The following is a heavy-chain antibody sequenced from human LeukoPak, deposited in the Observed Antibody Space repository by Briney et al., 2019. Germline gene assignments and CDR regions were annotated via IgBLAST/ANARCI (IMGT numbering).Heavy chain of an antibody. V-gene: IGHV4-30-2*01. D-gene: IGHD5-24*01. CDR2: IYHSGST. CDR1: GGSISSGGYS. J-gene: IGHJ4*02. CDR3: ARDGRGDGYNSYYFDY. Sequence: SETLSLTCAVSGGSISSGGYSWSWIRHPPGKGLEWIGYIYHSGSTYYNPSLKSRVTISVDRSKNQFSLKLSSVTAADTAVYYCARDGRGDGYNSYYFDYWGQGTLVTVSS.